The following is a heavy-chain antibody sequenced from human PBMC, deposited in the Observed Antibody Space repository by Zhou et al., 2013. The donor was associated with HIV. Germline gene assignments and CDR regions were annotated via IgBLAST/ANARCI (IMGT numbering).Heavy chain of an antibody. CDR1: GGTFSSYA. J-gene: IGHJ5*02. CDR2: IIPIFGTA. CDR3: ARDQGAIGSSTAFNWFDP. D-gene: IGHD6-13*01. V-gene: IGHV1-69*05. Sequence: QVQLVQSGAEVKKPGSSVKVSCKASGGTFSSYAISWVRQAPGQGLEWMGGIIPIFGTANYAQKFQGRVTITTDESTSTAYMELSSLRSEDTAVYYCARDQGAIGSSTAFNWFDPWGQGTLVTGLL.